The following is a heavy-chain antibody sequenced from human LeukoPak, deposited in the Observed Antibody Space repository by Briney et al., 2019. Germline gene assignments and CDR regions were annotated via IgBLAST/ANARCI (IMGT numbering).Heavy chain of an antibody. V-gene: IGHV3-20*04. D-gene: IGHD6-19*01. Sequence: GGSLRLSCAASGFTFSNAWMSWVRQAPGKGLEWVSGINWNGGSTGYADSVKGRFTISRDNAKNSLYLQMNSLRAEDTALYYCARWQWLKYFDYWGQGTLVTVSS. J-gene: IGHJ4*02. CDR1: GFTFSNAW. CDR2: INWNGGST. CDR3: ARWQWLKYFDY.